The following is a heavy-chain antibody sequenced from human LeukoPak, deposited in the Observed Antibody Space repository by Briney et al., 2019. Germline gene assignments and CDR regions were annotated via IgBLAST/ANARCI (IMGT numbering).Heavy chain of an antibody. J-gene: IGHJ4*02. D-gene: IGHD2-8*01. CDR3: ARDRYCTNGVCYQYY. CDR1: GGTFSSYA. CDR2: IIPIFGTA. Sequence: ASVKVSCKASGGTFSSYAISWVRHAPGQGLEWMGRIIPIFGTANYAQKFQGRVTITTDESTSTAYVELSSLRSEDTAVYYCARDRYCTNGVCYQYYWGQGTLVTVSS. V-gene: IGHV1-69*05.